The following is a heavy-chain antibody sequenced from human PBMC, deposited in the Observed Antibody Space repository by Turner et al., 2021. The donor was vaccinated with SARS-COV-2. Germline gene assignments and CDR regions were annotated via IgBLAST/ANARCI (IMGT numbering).Heavy chain of an antibody. Sequence: QLQLQESGPGLVKPSETLSLTCTVSGDSISSSPYHWGWIRQPPGKGLEWIGSIYYSGNTYYNPSLKSRVAISVDTSKNQLSLNLISMTAADTAVYYCARHQGSTSGYDHGMNVWGQGTAVIVSS. D-gene: IGHD1-1*01. CDR2: IYYSGNT. CDR3: ARHQGSTSGYDHGMNV. CDR1: GDSISSSPYH. J-gene: IGHJ6*02. V-gene: IGHV4-39*01.